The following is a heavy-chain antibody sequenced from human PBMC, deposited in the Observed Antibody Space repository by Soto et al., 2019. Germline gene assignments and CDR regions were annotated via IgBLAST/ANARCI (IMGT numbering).Heavy chain of an antibody. Sequence: SETLSLTCTVSGGSISSSSYYWGWIRQPPGKGLEWIGSIYYSGSTYYNPSLKSRVTISVDTSKNQFSLKLSSVTAADTAVYYCARRKGWRIAAAGSIYYYSGMDVWGQGTTVTVSS. D-gene: IGHD6-13*01. CDR1: GGSISSSSYY. J-gene: IGHJ6*02. V-gene: IGHV4-39*01. CDR2: IYYSGST. CDR3: ARRKGWRIAAAGSIYYYSGMDV.